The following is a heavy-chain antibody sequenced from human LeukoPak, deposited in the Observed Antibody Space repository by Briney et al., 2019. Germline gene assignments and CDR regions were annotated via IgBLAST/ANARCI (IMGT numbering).Heavy chain of an antibody. J-gene: IGHJ3*02. Sequence: GGSLRLSCAASGFTVSSNYMSWVRQAPGKGLEWVSVIYSGGSTYYADSVKGRFTISRDNSKNTLYLQMSSLRAEDTAVYYCVKPPYYYDSSGYFMMRAFDIWGQGTMVTVSS. V-gene: IGHV3-66*01. CDR1: GFTVSSNY. CDR2: IYSGGST. D-gene: IGHD3-22*01. CDR3: VKPPYYYDSSGYFMMRAFDI.